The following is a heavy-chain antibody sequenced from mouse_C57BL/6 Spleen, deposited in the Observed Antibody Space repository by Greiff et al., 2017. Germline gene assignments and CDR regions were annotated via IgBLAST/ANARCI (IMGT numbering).Heavy chain of an antibody. Sequence: EVQWVESGGGLVKPGGSLKLSCAASGFTFSSYAMSWVRQTPEKRLEWVATISDGGSYTYYPDNVKGRFTISRDNAKNNLYLQMSHLKSEDTAMYYCARVYYYGSSFPFDYWGQGTTLTVSS. CDR2: ISDGGSYT. V-gene: IGHV5-4*01. CDR3: ARVYYYGSSFPFDY. J-gene: IGHJ2*01. CDR1: GFTFSSYA. D-gene: IGHD1-1*01.